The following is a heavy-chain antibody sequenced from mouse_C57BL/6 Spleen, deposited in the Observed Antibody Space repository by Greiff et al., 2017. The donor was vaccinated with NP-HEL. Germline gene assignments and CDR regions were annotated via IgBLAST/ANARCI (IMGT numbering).Heavy chain of an antibody. CDR2: ISYSGST. CDR3: ARGGVTAGPWFAY. Sequence: EVKLQESGPGMVQPSQSLSLTCTVTGYSITSGYDWHWIRHFPGNKLEWMGYISYSGSTNYNPSLKSRISITHDTSKNHFFLKLNSVTTEDTATYYCARGGVTAGPWFAYWGQGTLVTVSA. J-gene: IGHJ3*01. CDR1: GYSITSGYD. V-gene: IGHV3-1*01. D-gene: IGHD2-2*01.